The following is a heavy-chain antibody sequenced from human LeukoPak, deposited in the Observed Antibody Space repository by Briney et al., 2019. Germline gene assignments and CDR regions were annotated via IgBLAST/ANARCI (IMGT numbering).Heavy chain of an antibody. CDR1: GFTFSSYC. J-gene: IGHJ2*01. D-gene: IGHD6-19*01. CDR2: ISYDGSNK. V-gene: IGHV3-30*18. Sequence: PGGSLRLSCAASGFTFSSYCMHWVRQAPGKGLEWVAVISYDGSNKYYADSVKGRFTISRDNSKNTLYLQMNSLRAEDTAVYYCAKEGFSSWLTHIARYFDLWGRGTLVTVSS. CDR3: AKEGFSSWLTHIARYFDL.